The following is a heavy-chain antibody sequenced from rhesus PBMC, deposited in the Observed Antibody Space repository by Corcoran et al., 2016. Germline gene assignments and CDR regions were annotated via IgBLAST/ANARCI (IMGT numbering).Heavy chain of an antibody. CDR2: VHGGGGPT. J-gene: IGHJ5-2*02. V-gene: IGHV4-165*02. CDR3: ARQDSKKKGYKSLDV. CDR1: GGSFRDFY. D-gene: IGHD4-23*01. Sequence: QVQLQESGPGLVKPSEILSLTCTVSGGSFRDFYWNWIRQSVGKGLEWIGVVHGGGGPTNYDPTRRSQLPRAGGSTKNQSSLALLAVTAADTAVYYWARQDSKKKGYKSLDVWGRGIQVTVSS.